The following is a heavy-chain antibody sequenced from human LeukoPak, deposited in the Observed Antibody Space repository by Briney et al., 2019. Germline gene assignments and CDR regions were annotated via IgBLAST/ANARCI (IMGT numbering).Heavy chain of an antibody. V-gene: IGHV1-46*01. Sequence: ASVKVSCKACGYNFTSYYMHWVRQAPGQGLEWMGIIQPSGGSTSYAQKFQGRVTMTRDTSTSTVYMELSSLRSEDTAVYYCARLSGSYYGSDYWGQGTLVTVSS. CDR1: GYNFTSYY. CDR2: IQPSGGST. J-gene: IGHJ4*02. D-gene: IGHD1-26*01. CDR3: ARLSGSYYGSDY.